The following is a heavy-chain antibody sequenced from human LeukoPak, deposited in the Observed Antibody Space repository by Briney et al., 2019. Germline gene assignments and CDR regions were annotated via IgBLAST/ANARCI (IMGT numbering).Heavy chain of an antibody. CDR3: ARVRAAGRYFDY. D-gene: IGHD4-17*01. CDR2: IYYGGST. J-gene: IGHJ4*02. CDR1: GGSISSYY. Sequence: SETLSLTCTVSGGSISSYYWSWIRQPPGKGLEWIGYIYYGGSTNYNPSLKSRVTISVDTSKNQFSLKLSSVTAADTAVYYCARVRAAGRYFDYWGQGTLVTVSS. V-gene: IGHV4-59*01.